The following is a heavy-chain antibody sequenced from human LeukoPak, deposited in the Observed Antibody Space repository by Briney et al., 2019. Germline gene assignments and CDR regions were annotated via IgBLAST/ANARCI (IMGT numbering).Heavy chain of an antibody. CDR1: GFTFRSYW. CDR2: INQDGSEK. CDR3: AGDGGNGAFDY. Sequence: PGGSLRLSCADSGFTFRSYWMSWVRQAPGKGLEWVANINQDGSEKYYVDSVKGRFTISRDNAKNSLYLQMNSLRAEDTAVYYCAGDGGNGAFDYWGQGTLVTVSS. J-gene: IGHJ4*02. V-gene: IGHV3-7*01. D-gene: IGHD4-23*01.